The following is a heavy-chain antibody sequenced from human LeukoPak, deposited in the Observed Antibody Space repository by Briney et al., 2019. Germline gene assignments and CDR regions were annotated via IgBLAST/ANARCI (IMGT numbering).Heavy chain of an antibody. V-gene: IGHV1-18*01. CDR3: ARDQSAGFGVIIPTTTFDI. CDR1: GYTFTTYG. CDR2: ISAYTGSP. Sequence: GASVKVSCKASGYTFTTYGVTWVRQAPRQGLEWMGWISAYTGSPKYAQRVQGRVALTRDISASTTYMELRSLRADDTAVYYCARDQSAGFGVIIPTTTFDIWGQGTMVTVSS. J-gene: IGHJ3*02. D-gene: IGHD3-3*01.